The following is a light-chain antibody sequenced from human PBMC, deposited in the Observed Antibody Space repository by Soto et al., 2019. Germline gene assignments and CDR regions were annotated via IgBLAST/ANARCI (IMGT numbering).Light chain of an antibody. CDR1: QSISSY. CDR2: AAS. V-gene: IGKV1-27*01. CDR3: QKCKVAPFT. J-gene: IGKJ4*01. Sequence: DIQMTQSPSSLSASVGDRVTITCRASQSISSYLNWYQHKPGKAPKLLIYAASTLQSGAPSRFTGSGSGTDFTLTISSLQPEDAAIYYCQKCKVAPFTFGGGTKVDIK.